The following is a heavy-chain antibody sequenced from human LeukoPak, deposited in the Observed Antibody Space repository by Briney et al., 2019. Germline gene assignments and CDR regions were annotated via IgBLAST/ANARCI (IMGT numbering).Heavy chain of an antibody. D-gene: IGHD3-10*01. J-gene: IGHJ4*02. CDR1: GFTFSDYV. CDR2: IIGTSSYT. CDR3: AKGSNFYASGSHFDV. Sequence: GGSLRLSCVASGFTFSDYVMYWVRQVPGKGLEGVLGIIGTSSYTYSADFVKGRFTISRDNSMNTLWLQMNSLRVEDTAVYYCAKGSNFYASGSHFDVWGQGTLVTVSS. V-gene: IGHV3-23*01.